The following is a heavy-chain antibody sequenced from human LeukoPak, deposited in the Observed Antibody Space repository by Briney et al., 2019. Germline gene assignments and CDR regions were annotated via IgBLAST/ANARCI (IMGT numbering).Heavy chain of an antibody. J-gene: IGHJ4*02. CDR1: GFTFTTYV. CDR3: AKGRGLIIPLDY. CDR2: ISGSGGIT. D-gene: IGHD3-10*01. Sequence: GGSLRLSCAVSGFTFTTYVMSWVRQAPGKGQEWVSGISGSGGITYYADSVKGRFTISRDNSKNTLFLQMNSLRAEDTAVYYCAKGRGLIIPLDYWGQGTLVTVSS. V-gene: IGHV3-23*01.